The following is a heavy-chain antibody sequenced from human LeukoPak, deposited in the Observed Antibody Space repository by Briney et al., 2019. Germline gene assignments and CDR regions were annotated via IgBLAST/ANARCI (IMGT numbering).Heavy chain of an antibody. CDR1: GFSLSTRGVG. Sequence: SGPTLVNPTQTLTLTSTFTGFSLSTRGVGVGWIRQPPGKALEWLALIYWDDDKRYSPSLKNRLTITKDTSKNQVVLTMTNMDPVDTATYYCAHRPPSVLGEDWFDPWGQGILVTVSS. J-gene: IGHJ5*02. D-gene: IGHD2-21*01. V-gene: IGHV2-5*02. CDR2: IYWDDDK. CDR3: AHRPPSVLGEDWFDP.